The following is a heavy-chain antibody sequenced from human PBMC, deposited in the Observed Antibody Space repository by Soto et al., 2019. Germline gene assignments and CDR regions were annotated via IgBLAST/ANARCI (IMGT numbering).Heavy chain of an antibody. V-gene: IGHV1-8*01. Sequence: QVQLVQSGAEVKKPGASLKVSCKASGYTFTSYDINWVRQATGQGLEWMGWMNPNSGNTGYAQKFQGRVTMTRNTSISTAYMELSSLRSEDTAVYYCARGEAGTTVILYYYYGMDVWGQGTTVTVSS. CDR2: MNPNSGNT. D-gene: IGHD1-7*01. J-gene: IGHJ6*02. CDR1: GYTFTSYD. CDR3: ARGEAGTTVILYYYYGMDV.